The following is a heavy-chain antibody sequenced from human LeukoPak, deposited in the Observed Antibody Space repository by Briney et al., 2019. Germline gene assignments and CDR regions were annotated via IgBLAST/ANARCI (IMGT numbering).Heavy chain of an antibody. J-gene: IGHJ4*02. Sequence: SETLSLTCTVSGGSISSNNYQRGWIRQPPGKGLEWIGNRNAFYRGSTYYNPSLKSRATISIDTSKNQLSLKLSSVTAADTAVYYCARGNILSGYCFDFWGQGALVTVSS. CDR3: ARGNILSGYCFDF. V-gene: IGHV4-39*07. CDR2: RNAFYRGST. CDR1: GGSISSNNYQ. D-gene: IGHD3-9*01.